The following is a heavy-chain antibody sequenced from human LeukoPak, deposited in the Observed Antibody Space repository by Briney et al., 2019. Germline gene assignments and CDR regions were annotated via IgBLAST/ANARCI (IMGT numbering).Heavy chain of an antibody. CDR3: ARRNTADASIDF. CDR2: IFYNGAI. CDR1: GGSIIGRW. Sequence: SETLSLTCTVSGGSIIGRWWSWVRQPPGKGLEWIGYIFYNGAINDNSPLKGRLTMSLDTSKNQCSLKLSSVTAADTAMYYCARRNTADASIDFWGQGTLVIASS. V-gene: IGHV4-59*08. D-gene: IGHD2/OR15-2a*01. J-gene: IGHJ4*02.